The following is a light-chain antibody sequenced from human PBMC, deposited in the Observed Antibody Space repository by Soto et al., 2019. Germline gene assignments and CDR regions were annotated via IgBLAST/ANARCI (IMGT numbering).Light chain of an antibody. J-gene: IGLJ2*01. CDR3: QTWGTGIHVV. CDR2: LNSDGSH. Sequence: QAVVTQAPSASASLGASVKLTCTLSSGHSSYAIAWHQQQPEKGPRYLMKLNSDGSHSKGDGIPDRFSGSSSGAERYLTISSLQCEDEADYYCQTWGTGIHVVFGGGTKVTVL. CDR1: SGHSSYA. V-gene: IGLV4-69*01.